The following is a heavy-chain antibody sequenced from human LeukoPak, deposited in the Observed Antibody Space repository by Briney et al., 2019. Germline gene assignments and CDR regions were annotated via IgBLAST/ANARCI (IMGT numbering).Heavy chain of an antibody. CDR1: GFTFGSYA. J-gene: IGHJ4*02. CDR2: ISGSGDTT. CDR3: VKLSSGSGSKFGFDS. D-gene: IGHD6-19*01. V-gene: IGHV3-23*01. Sequence: GGSLRLSCAASGFTFGSYAMNWVRQAPGKGLEWVSVISGSGDTTYYADSVEGRFTISRDNSKNMLYLQMNSLRAEDTAVYYCVKLSSGSGSKFGFDSWGQGTLVTVSS.